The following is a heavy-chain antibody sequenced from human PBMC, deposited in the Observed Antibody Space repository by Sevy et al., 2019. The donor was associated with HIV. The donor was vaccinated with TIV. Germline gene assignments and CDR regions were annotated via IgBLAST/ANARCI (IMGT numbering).Heavy chain of an antibody. J-gene: IGHJ4*02. CDR1: GFTVSSNF. Sequence: GGSLRLSCAVSGFTVSSNFMSWVRQAPGKGLEWVAVISYDGSNKYYADSVKGRFTISRDNSKNTLYLQMNSLRAEDTAVYYCARGDYSSSWYSSSFDYWGQGTLVTVSS. CDR3: ARGDYSSSWYSSSFDY. V-gene: IGHV3-30*03. CDR2: ISYDGSNK. D-gene: IGHD6-13*01.